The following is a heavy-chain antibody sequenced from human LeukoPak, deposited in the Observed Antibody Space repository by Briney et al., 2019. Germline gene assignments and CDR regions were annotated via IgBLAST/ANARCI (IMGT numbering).Heavy chain of an antibody. CDR3: AASPLYDSSGYPFDY. V-gene: IGHV1-58*02. Sequence: SVKVSCKASGFTFTSSAMQWVRQARGQRLEWIGWIVVGSGNTNYARKFQERVTITRDMSTSTAYMELSSLRSEDTAVYYCAASPLYDSSGYPFDYWGQGTLVTVSS. CDR1: GFTFTSSA. CDR2: IVVGSGNT. D-gene: IGHD3-22*01. J-gene: IGHJ4*02.